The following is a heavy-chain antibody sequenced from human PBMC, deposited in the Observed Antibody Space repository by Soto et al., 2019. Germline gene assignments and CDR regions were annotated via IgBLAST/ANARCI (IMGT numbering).Heavy chain of an antibody. D-gene: IGHD3-9*01. V-gene: IGHV3-33*01. CDR1: GFTFSTYC. CDR2: IWSDGTNK. CDR3: VRVFDTYYFDL. Sequence: GGSLSLSCASSGFTFSTYCMHWVRQAPGKGLEWVALIWSDGTNKYYADSVKGRFTISRDNSKKTLYLQMNSLRAEDTAVYYCVRVFDTYYFDLWGQGNMVTVSS. J-gene: IGHJ4*02.